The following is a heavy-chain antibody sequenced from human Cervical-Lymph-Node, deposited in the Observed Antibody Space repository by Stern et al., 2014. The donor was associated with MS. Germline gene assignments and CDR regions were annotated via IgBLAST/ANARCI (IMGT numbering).Heavy chain of an antibody. CDR3: ATVTTVTVGSMDV. CDR2: IIPIFGTP. D-gene: IGHD4-17*01. CDR1: GGTFSSQA. J-gene: IGHJ6*02. V-gene: IGHV1-69*01. Sequence: QEQLVESGAEVKKPGSSVKVSCKVSGGTFSSQAINWVRQAPGQGLEWVGGIIPIFGTPNYAPKVQDRVTITADGSTSTAYMDLSSLRSEDTAVYYCATVTTVTVGSMDVWGQGTTVTVSS.